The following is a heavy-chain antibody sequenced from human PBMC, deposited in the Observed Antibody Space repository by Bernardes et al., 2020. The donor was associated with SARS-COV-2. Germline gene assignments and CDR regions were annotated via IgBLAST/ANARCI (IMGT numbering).Heavy chain of an antibody. CDR3: ARDRGLAWSGYHNWFDP. CDR2: IYTSGST. V-gene: IGHV4-4*07. Sequence: SETLSLTCTVSGGSISSYYWSWIRQPAGKGLEWIGRIYTSGSTNYNPSLKSRVTMSVDTSKNQFSLKLSSVTAADTAVYYCARDRGLAWSGYHNWFDPWGQGTLVTVSS. D-gene: IGHD3-3*01. CDR1: GGSISSYY. J-gene: IGHJ5*02.